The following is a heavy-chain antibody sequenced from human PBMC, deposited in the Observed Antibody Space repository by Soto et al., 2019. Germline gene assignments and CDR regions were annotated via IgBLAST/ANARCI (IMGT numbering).Heavy chain of an antibody. V-gene: IGHV3-66*01. D-gene: IGHD6-13*01. J-gene: IGHJ6*02. CDR2: IYSNGDT. Sequence: EVQLVESGGGLVQPGGSLRLCWAASGITVSNNYMSWVRQAPGKGLECVSLIYSNGDTRYADSVKGRFTISRDNSKNTVYLQMNSLRAEDTAVYYCARDPPGIAAAGGGWGQGTTVTVSS. CDR3: ARDPPGIAAAGGG. CDR1: GITVSNNY.